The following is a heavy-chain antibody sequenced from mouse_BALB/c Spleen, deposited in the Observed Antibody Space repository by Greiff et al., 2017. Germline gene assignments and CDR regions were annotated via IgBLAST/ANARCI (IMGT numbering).Heavy chain of an antibody. CDR3: TSGYYGGWFAY. CDR2: INPYNDGT. J-gene: IGHJ3*01. CDR1: GYSFTSYV. V-gene: IGHV1-14*01. Sequence: EVQLHQSGPELVTPGASVSMSCNASGYSFTSYVMHWVQQPPGQGLEWIGFINPYNDGTKYNEKFKGKAILTSDTSSSIAYMKLRSQTDEDSAVYYCTSGYYGGWFAYWGQGTLVTVSA. D-gene: IGHD1-1*01.